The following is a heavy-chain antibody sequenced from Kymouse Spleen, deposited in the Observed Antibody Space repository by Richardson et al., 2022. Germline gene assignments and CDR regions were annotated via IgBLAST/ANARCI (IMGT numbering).Heavy chain of an antibody. Sequence: QVQLQESGPGLVKPSQTLSLTCTVSGGSISSGGYYWSWIRQHPGKGLEWIGYIYYSGSTYYNPSLKSRVTISVDTSKNQFSLKLSSVTAADTAVYYCARERDSGSYYGYYYYGMDVWGQGTTVTVSS. V-gene: IGHV4-31*03. CDR2: IYYSGST. CDR1: GGSISSGGYY. J-gene: IGHJ6*02. D-gene: IGHD1-26*01. CDR3: ARERDSGSYYGYYYYGMDV.